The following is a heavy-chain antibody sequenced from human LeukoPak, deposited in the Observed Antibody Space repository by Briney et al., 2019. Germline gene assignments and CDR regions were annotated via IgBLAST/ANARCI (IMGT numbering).Heavy chain of an antibody. Sequence: PGGSLRLSCAASGFTFSSYAMSWVRQAPGKGLEWVSYISSSSTIYYADSVKGRFTISRDNAKNSLYLQMNSLRAEDTAVYYCARDRAGHTDYWGQGTLVTVSS. CDR1: GFTFSSYA. V-gene: IGHV3-48*01. CDR2: ISSSSTI. CDR3: ARDRAGHTDY. J-gene: IGHJ4*02.